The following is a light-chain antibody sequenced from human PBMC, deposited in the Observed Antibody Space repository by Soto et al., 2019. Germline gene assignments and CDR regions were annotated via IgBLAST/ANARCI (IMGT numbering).Light chain of an antibody. CDR3: CYYGGRRGYV. Sequence: QSVLTQPASVSGSPGQSITISCTGTSSDVGSYNLVSWYQQHPGKAPKLMIYEGSKRPSGVSQRFSGSKSGNTASLTISGLQDDEEDDYCWCYYGGRRGYVFGTGTKLTVL. J-gene: IGLJ1*01. CDR2: EGS. V-gene: IGLV2-23*01. CDR1: SSDVGSYNL.